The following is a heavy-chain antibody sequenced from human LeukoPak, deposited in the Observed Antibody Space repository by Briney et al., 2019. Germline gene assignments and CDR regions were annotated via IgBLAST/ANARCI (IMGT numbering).Heavy chain of an antibody. Sequence: PSETLSLTCTVSGGSISSGGYYWSWLRQHPGKGLEWIGYIYYGGSTYYNPSLKSRVTISVDTSKNQFSLKLSSVTAADTAVYYCARDSSGYSSLDFWGQGTLVTVSS. V-gene: IGHV4-31*03. CDR2: IYYGGST. J-gene: IGHJ4*02. CDR1: GGSISSGGYY. CDR3: ARDSSGYSSLDF. D-gene: IGHD3-22*01.